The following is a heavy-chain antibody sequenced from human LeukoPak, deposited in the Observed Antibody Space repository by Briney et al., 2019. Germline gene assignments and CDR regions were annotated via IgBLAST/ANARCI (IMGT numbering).Heavy chain of an antibody. CDR1: GYTLTELS. CDR2: FDPEDGET. V-gene: IGHV1-24*01. D-gene: IGHD6-19*01. J-gene: IGHJ6*03. Sequence: ASVKVSCKVSGYTLTELSMHWVRQAPGKGLEWMGGFDPEDGETIYAQKFQGRVTMTEDTSTDTAYMELSSLRSEDTAVYYCARGFRIAVAGPYYYYMDVWGKGTTVTVSS. CDR3: ARGFRIAVAGPYYYYMDV.